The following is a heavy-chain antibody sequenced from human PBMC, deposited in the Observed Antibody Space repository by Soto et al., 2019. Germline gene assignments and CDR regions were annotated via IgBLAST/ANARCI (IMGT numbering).Heavy chain of an antibody. CDR2: ISRKAHGGTT. D-gene: IGHD1-7*01. V-gene: IGHV3-49*03. J-gene: IGHJ4*02. CDR1: GFTFGDYT. Sequence: GGSLRLSCSTSGFTFGDYTMSWFRQAPGKGLEWVGFISRKAHGGTTESAASVKGRFIISRDDSKSIAYLQMNSLKTEDTAVYYCTRDSAHNWNYWSYFDYWGQGTLVTVSS. CDR3: TRDSAHNWNYWSYFDY.